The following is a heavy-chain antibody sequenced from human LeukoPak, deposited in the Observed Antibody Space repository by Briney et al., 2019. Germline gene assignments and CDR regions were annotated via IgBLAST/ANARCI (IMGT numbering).Heavy chain of an antibody. V-gene: IGHV4-59*12. CDR2: IYYSRST. D-gene: IGHD2-15*01. CDR1: GGSISSYY. Sequence: PSETLSLTCTVSGGSISSYYWSWIRQPPGKGLEWIGYIYYSRSTNYNPSLKSRVTISVDTSKNQFSLKLSSVTAAEPAVYYCARGFTRDPGGSWGQGTLVTVSS. CDR3: ARGFTRDPGGS. J-gene: IGHJ4*02.